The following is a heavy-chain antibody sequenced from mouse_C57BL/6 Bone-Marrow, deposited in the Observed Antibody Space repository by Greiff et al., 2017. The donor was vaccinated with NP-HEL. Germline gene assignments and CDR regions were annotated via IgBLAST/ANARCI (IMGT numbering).Heavy chain of an antibody. CDR3: ATIYYGYDDAMDY. CDR1: GYAFSSSW. V-gene: IGHV1-82*01. D-gene: IGHD2-2*01. Sequence: QVQLQQSGPELVKPGASVKISCKASGYAFSSSWMNWVKQRPGKGLEWIGRIYPGDGDTKYNGKFKGKATLTADKSSSTAYMQLSSLTSEDSAVYFCATIYYGYDDAMDYWGQGTSVTVSS. CDR2: IYPGDGDT. J-gene: IGHJ4*01.